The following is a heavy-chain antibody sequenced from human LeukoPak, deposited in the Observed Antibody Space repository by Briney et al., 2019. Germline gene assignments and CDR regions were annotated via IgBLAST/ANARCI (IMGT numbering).Heavy chain of an antibody. CDR2: ISGSVGGT. D-gene: IGHD2-2*01. V-gene: IGHV3-23*01. CDR3: AKALSYRGYCSSTSCYGPFDY. Sequence: PGGSLRLSCAASGFTFISYAMCSGRQAPGKGLWCVSAISGSVGGTYYADSVKGRFTISRDNSKNTLYLQMNSLRAEDTAVYYCAKALSYRGYCSSTSCYGPFDYWGQGTLVTVSS. CDR1: GFTFISYA. J-gene: IGHJ4*02.